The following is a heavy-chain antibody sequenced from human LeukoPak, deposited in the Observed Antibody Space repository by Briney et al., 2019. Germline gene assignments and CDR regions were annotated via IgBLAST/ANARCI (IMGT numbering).Heavy chain of an antibody. CDR2: MYYSGST. Sequence: PSETLSLTCTVSGGSISTDSYYWGWIRQPPGKGLEWIGAMYYSGSTYYNPSLKSRVTLSVDTSKNQFSLKLNSVTAADTGIYYCARHGRSAYTGYENAFDIWGQGTMVTVSS. D-gene: IGHD5-12*01. CDR3: ARHGRSAYTGYENAFDI. V-gene: IGHV4-39*01. CDR1: GGSISTDSYY. J-gene: IGHJ3*02.